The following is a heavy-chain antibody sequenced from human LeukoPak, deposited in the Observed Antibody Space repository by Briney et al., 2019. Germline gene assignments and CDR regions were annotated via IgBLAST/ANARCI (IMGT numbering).Heavy chain of an antibody. CDR3: ARCGGGNPRWFDP. D-gene: IGHD4-23*01. V-gene: IGHV3-48*03. J-gene: IGHJ5*02. CDR1: GFTFSSYE. Sequence: QPGGSLRLSCAASGFTFSSYEMNWVRQAPGKGLEWVSYISSSGSTIYYADSVKGRFTISRDSARNSMYLQMNSLRDEDTAVYYCARCGGGNPRWFDPWGQGTLVTVSS. CDR2: ISSSGSTI.